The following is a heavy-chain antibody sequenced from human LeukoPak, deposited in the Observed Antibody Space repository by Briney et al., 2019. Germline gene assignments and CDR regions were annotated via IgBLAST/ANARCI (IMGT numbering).Heavy chain of an antibody. CDR1: GGSISSYY. D-gene: IGHD6-19*01. V-gene: IGHV4-59*01. CDR2: VYNSGST. Sequence: SETLSLTCTVSGGSISSYYWSWIRQPPGKELEWIGYVYNSGSTNYNPSLKSRDTISVDTSKNQFSLKLRSVTAADTAVYYCARGGSSGWYEDFWGQGTLVTVSS. J-gene: IGHJ4*02. CDR3: ARGGSSGWYEDF.